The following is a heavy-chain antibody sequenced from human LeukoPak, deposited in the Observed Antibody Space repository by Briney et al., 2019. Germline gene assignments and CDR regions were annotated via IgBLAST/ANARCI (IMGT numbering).Heavy chain of an antibody. D-gene: IGHD3-10*01. Sequence: ASVKVSCKASGYTFTSYGISWVRQAPGQGLEWVGWISAYNGNTNYAQKLQGRVTMTTDTSTSTAYMELRSLRSDDTAVYYCARDQYRFGELSPYYYGMDVWGQGATVTVSS. CDR1: GYTFTSYG. CDR3: ARDQYRFGELSPYYYGMDV. V-gene: IGHV1-18*01. J-gene: IGHJ6*02. CDR2: ISAYNGNT.